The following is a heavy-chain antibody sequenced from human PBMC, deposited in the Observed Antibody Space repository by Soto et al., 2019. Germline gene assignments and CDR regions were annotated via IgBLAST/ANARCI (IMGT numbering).Heavy chain of an antibody. CDR1: GGSFSNYY. CDR2: INQSGIT. CDR3: ARGNGIASRPADY. D-gene: IGHD6-13*01. Sequence: PLETLSLTCAVYGGSFSNYYWSWIRQPPGKGLEWIGEINQSGITNYNPSLKSRVTISEDASKNQFSLKLSSVTAADTAVYYCARGNGIASRPADYWGQGTLVTVSS. V-gene: IGHV4-34*01. J-gene: IGHJ4*02.